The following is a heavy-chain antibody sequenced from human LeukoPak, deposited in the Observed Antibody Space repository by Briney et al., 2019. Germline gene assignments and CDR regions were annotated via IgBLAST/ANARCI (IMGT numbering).Heavy chain of an antibody. CDR2: IIPILGIA. CDR3: AREGSLLLWFGESNWFDP. CDR1: GGTFSSYT. V-gene: IGHV1-69*04. D-gene: IGHD3-10*01. Sequence: ASVKVSCKASGGTFSSYTISWVRQAPGQGLQWMGRIIPILGIANYAQKFQGRVTITADKSTSTAYMELRSLRSEDTAVYYCAREGSLLLWFGESNWFDPWGQGTLVTVSS. J-gene: IGHJ5*02.